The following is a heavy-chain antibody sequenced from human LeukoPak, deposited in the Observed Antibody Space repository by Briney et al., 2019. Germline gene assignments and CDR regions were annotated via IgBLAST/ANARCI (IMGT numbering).Heavy chain of an antibody. CDR1: GYTFTTYD. J-gene: IGHJ4*02. CDR2: MNPNSGYT. D-gene: IGHD6-19*01. V-gene: IGHV1-8*03. CDR3: ARVAGSIDY. Sequence: GASVKVSCKASGYTFTTYDINWVRQATGQGLEWMGWMNPNSGYTGYAQKFQGRVTITRDTSISTAYMELSSLRSEDTAVYYCARVAGSIDYWGQGTLGTVSS.